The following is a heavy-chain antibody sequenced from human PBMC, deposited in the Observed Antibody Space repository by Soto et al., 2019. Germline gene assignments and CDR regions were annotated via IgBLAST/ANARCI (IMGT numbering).Heavy chain of an antibody. J-gene: IGHJ2*01. CDR1: GFSFSASW. CDR3: ATELGVLRLVQWLGLVPGDLSFAL. V-gene: IGHV3-7*01. CDR2: IKEDGREA. D-gene: IGHD3-3*01. Sequence: EVQLVESGGALVQRGGSLRLSCRASGFSFSASWMTWVRQAPGKGLEWVANIKEDGREAYYLDSVKGRCTVSRDNTKDSLFLQMESLRAEDTAVSYCATELGVLRLVQWLGLVPGDLSFALWGRGTLVTVSS.